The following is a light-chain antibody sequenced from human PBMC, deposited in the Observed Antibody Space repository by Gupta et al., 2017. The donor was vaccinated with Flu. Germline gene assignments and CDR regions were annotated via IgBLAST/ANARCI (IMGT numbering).Light chain of an antibody. J-gene: IGLJ3*02. V-gene: IGLV1-44*01. CDR2: NDS. Sequence: METISCCGTSSEIRSNDVTWCQQAPTSAPNLLIYNDSKRPSGVPERFSGSKSGTTASLAISGLRGEDEADYYCAAWDDSRNGWVFGGGTKLTVL. CDR3: AAWDDSRNGWV. CDR1: SSEIRSND.